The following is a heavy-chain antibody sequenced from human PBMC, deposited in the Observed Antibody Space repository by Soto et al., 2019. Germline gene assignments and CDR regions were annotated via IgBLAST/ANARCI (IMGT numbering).Heavy chain of an antibody. CDR1: GGTFSSDA. CDR3: ARASGYVSGWYHDY. Sequence: ASVKVSCKASGGTFSSDAVSWVRQAPGQGLEWMGGLIPILGTTHYAQKFQGRVTMTADESTNTAYMELSSLRPDDTAVYYCARASGYVSGWYHDYWGQGTRVTVSS. J-gene: IGHJ4*02. CDR2: LIPILGTT. V-gene: IGHV1-69*13. D-gene: IGHD6-19*01.